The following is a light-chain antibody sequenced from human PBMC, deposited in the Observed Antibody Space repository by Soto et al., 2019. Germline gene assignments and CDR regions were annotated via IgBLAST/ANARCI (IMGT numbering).Light chain of an antibody. CDR3: QQYKNWPPYT. J-gene: IGKJ2*01. CDR1: QSVSAN. CDR2: GAS. V-gene: IGKV3-15*01. Sequence: EIVMTQSPATLSVSPGERATLSCRASQSVSANLAWYQQEPGQAPRLLISGASTRATGIPARFSGSGSGTEFTLTISSLQSEDFAVYYCQQYKNWPPYTFGQGTKVDIK.